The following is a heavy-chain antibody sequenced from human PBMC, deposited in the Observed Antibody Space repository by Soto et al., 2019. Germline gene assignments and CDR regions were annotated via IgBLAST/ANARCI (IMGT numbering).Heavy chain of an antibody. CDR1: GGTFSSYA. J-gene: IGHJ5*02. V-gene: IGHV1-69*13. CDR3: AIDRDRYYDCWSGYPNWFDP. CDR2: IIPIFGTA. Sequence: SVKVSCKASGGTFSSYAISWVRQAPGQGLEWMGGIIPIFGTANYAQKFQGRVTITADESTSTAYMELSSLRSEDTAVYYCAIDRDRYYDCWSGYPNWFDPWGQGTLVTVSS. D-gene: IGHD3-3*01.